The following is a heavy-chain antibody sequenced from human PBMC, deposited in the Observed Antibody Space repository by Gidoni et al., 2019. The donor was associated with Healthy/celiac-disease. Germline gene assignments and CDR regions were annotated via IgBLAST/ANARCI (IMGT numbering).Heavy chain of an antibody. J-gene: IGHJ6*03. V-gene: IGHV3-23*01. Sequence: EVQLLASGGGWVQPGGSLRLSCAASGFTFSSYAMSWVRQAPGKGLEWVSAISGSGGSTYYADSVKGRFTISRENSKNTLYLQMNSLRAEDTAVYYCAKEGGNYGPDYYYMDVWGKGTTVTVSS. CDR1: GFTFSSYA. CDR3: AKEGGNYGPDYYYMDV. D-gene: IGHD4-17*01. CDR2: ISGSGGST.